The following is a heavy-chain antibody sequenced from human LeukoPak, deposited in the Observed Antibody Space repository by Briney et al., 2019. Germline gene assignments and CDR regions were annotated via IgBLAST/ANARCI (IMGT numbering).Heavy chain of an antibody. CDR2: IYHSGST. CDR3: ARVMGATPHSFDY. CDR1: GGSISSGGYY. J-gene: IGHJ4*02. Sequence: SETLSLTCTVSGGSISSGGYYWSWIRQPPGKGLEWIGYIYHSGSTYYNPSLKSRVTISVDRSKNQFSLKLSSVTAADTAVYSCARVMGATPHSFDYWGQGTLVTVSS. D-gene: IGHD1-26*01. V-gene: IGHV4-30-2*01.